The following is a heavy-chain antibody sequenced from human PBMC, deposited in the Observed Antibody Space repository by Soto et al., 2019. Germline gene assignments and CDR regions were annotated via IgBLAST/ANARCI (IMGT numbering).Heavy chain of an antibody. D-gene: IGHD6-19*01. J-gene: IGHJ6*02. V-gene: IGHV3-30-3*01. CDR3: ARDFSGIAVAGTKFGYYYYGMDV. CDR1: GFHFSTYA. Sequence: GGSLRLSCAASGFHFSTYALHWVRQAPGKGLEWVAVISYSGGNKYYADSVKGRFTISRDNSKNTLYLQMNSLRAEDTAVYYCARDFSGIAVAGTKFGYYYYGMDVWGQGTTVTVSS. CDR2: ISYSGGNK.